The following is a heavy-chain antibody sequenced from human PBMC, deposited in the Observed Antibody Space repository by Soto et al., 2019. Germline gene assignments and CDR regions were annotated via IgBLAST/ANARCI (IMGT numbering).Heavy chain of an antibody. V-gene: IGHV1-2*02. D-gene: IGHD6-13*01. CDR2: INPNSGGT. J-gene: IGHJ6*02. Sequence: GASVKVSCKASGYTFTGYYMHWVRQAPGQGLEWMGWINPNSGGTNYAQKFQGRVTMTRDTSISTAYMELSRLRSEDTAVYYCARSRAAAPPRVGMDVWGQGTTVTVSS. CDR1: GYTFTGYY. CDR3: ARSRAAAPPRVGMDV.